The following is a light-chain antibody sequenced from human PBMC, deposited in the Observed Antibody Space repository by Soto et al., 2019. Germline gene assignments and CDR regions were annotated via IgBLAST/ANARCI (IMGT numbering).Light chain of an antibody. CDR2: DAS. Sequence: EIVLTQSPATLSLSPGERATLSCRASQSVSSYLAWYQQKPGQAPRLLIYDASTRATGIPARFSGSGSGTDFTLTITRLEPEDFAVYYCHQRSNWPPTFGQGTKVEIK. CDR3: HQRSNWPPT. J-gene: IGKJ1*01. CDR1: QSVSSY. V-gene: IGKV3-11*01.